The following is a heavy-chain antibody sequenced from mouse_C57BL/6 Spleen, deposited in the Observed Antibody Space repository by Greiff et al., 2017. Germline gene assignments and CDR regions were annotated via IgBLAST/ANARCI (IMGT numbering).Heavy chain of an antibody. D-gene: IGHD1-1*01. CDR1: GYTFTNYW. CDR3: ARAVYYGSSYWYFDV. CDR2: IYPGGGST. J-gene: IGHJ1*03. Sequence: QVQLQQSGAELVRPGTSVKMSCKASGYTFTNYWIGWAKQRPGHGLEWIGDIYPGGGSTNYNEKFKGKATLTADKSSSTAYMQFSSLTSEDSAIYYCARAVYYGSSYWYFDVWGTGTTVTVSS. V-gene: IGHV1-63*01.